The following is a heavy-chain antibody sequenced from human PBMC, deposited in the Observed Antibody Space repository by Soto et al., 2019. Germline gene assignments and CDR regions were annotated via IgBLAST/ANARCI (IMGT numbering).Heavy chain of an antibody. CDR1: GYTFTSYG. J-gene: IGHJ4*02. V-gene: IGHV1-18*01. CDR2: IIAYSGTT. CDR3: ARESRYCSGGSCYFLPGIDY. D-gene: IGHD2-15*01. Sequence: ASVKVSCKASGYTFTSYGISWVRQAPGQGLECMGWIIAYSGTTNYAQKFQGRVTMTTDESTSTAYMELSSLRSEDTAVYYCARESRYCSGGSCYFLPGIDYWGQGTLVTVSS.